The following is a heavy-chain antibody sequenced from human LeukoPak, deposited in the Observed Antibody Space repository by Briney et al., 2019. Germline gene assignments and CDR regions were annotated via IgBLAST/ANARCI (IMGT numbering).Heavy chain of an antibody. V-gene: IGHV3-21*06. CDR1: GFTFSDYS. CDR3: VRERFHGSGAPKFDF. Sequence: GESLKISCAASGFTFSDYSMNWVRQTPRKGLEWVSCISGSGSYIYYADSVKGRFTISRDNAKNSLHLQVNSLRAEDTAVYYCVRERFHGSGAPKFDFWGQGTLVTVSS. D-gene: IGHD3-10*01. J-gene: IGHJ4*02. CDR2: ISGSGSYI.